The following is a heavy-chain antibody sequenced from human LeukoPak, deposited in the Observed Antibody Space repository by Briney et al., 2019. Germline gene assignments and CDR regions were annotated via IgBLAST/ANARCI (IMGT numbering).Heavy chain of an antibody. CDR3: ARDSRYGDYVDY. D-gene: IGHD4-17*01. Sequence: PGGSLRLSCAASGFTFDDYTMHWVRQAPGKGLEWVSLISWDGGSTYYADSVKGRFTISRDNSKNTLYLQMNSLRAEDTAVYYCARDSRYGDYVDYWGQGTLVTVSS. V-gene: IGHV3-43*01. J-gene: IGHJ4*02. CDR2: ISWDGGST. CDR1: GFTFDDYT.